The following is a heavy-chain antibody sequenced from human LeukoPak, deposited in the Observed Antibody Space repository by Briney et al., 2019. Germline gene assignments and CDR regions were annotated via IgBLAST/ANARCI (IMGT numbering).Heavy chain of an antibody. CDR3: ARHLYSSSWSLYYYYYMDV. CDR2: IYPGDSDT. CDR1: GYSFTSYW. V-gene: IGHV5-51*01. Sequence: GESLKISCKGSGYSFTSYWLGWVRQMPGKGLEWMGIIYPGDSDTRYSPSFQGQVTISADKSISTAYLQWSSLKASDTAMYYCARHLYSSSWSLYYYYYMDVWGKGTTVTVSS. J-gene: IGHJ6*03. D-gene: IGHD6-13*01.